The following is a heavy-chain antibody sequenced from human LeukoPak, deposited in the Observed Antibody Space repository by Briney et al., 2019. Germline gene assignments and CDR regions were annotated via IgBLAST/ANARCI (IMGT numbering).Heavy chain of an antibody. V-gene: IGHV3-7*01. Sequence: GGSLRLSCAASGFTLSSYWMSWVRQAPGKGLEWVANIKQDGSEKYYVDSVKGRFTISRDNAKNSLYLQMNSLRAEDTAVYYCAELGITMIGGVWGKGTTVTVSS. CDR1: GFTLSSYW. J-gene: IGHJ6*04. D-gene: IGHD3-10*02. CDR2: IKQDGSEK. CDR3: AELGITMIGGV.